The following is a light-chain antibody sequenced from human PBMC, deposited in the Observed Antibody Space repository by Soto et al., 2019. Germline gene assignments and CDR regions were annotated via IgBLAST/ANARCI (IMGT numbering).Light chain of an antibody. CDR2: STT. V-gene: IGLV7-43*01. CDR3: ILSYGAAQPWV. CDR1: TGAVTSGSS. J-gene: IGLJ3*02. Sequence: QTVVTEEPSLTVSPGGTVTLTCASSTGAVTSGSSANWFQQKPGQAPRSLIYSTTNKHSWTPARFSGSLLGGKAALTLSDVQPEDEAEDHCILSYGAAQPWVFGGGTKVTVL.